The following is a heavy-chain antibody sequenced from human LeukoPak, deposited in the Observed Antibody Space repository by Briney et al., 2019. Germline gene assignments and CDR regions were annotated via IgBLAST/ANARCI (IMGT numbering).Heavy chain of an antibody. Sequence: TGGSLRLSCAASGFTVSSKYMTRVRQAPGKGLEWVSIIYSGGSTYYADSVKGRFTISRDNSKNTVYLQMNSLRAEDTAVYYCARLPPGDYWGQGTLVIVSS. CDR3: ARLPPGDY. D-gene: IGHD1-14*01. V-gene: IGHV3-53*01. J-gene: IGHJ4*02. CDR1: GFTVSSKY. CDR2: IYSGGST.